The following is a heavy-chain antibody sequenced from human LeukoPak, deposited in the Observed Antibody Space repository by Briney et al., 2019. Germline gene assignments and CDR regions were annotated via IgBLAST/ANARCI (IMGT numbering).Heavy chain of an antibody. CDR3: ARGLGYSTSSISFDS. J-gene: IGHJ4*02. Sequence: GESLKISCRVSGYDFTSCWIAWVRQMPGRGLEWMGFIYPADYDTRYSPSFQGQVTISADRSVTTAYLQWSSLKASDTAVYFCARGLGYSTSSISFDSWGQGTLVTVSS. CDR1: GYDFTSCW. V-gene: IGHV5-51*01. CDR2: IYPADYDT. D-gene: IGHD6-6*01.